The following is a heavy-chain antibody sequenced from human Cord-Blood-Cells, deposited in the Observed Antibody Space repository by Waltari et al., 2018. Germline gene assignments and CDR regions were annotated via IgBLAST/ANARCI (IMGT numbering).Heavy chain of an antibody. D-gene: IGHD5-12*01. V-gene: IGHV4-34*01. Sequence: QVQLQQWGAGLLKPSETLSLTCPVYGGSFRGYYWSWLRPPPGKGLEWIGEINHKVSTNFNPSCKSRVTITVETSKNQFSLKLSSVTAADTAVYYCARGGGYSGYDDWGQGTLVTVSS. CDR1: GGSFRGYY. CDR2: INHKVST. CDR3: ARGGGYSGYDD. J-gene: IGHJ4*02.